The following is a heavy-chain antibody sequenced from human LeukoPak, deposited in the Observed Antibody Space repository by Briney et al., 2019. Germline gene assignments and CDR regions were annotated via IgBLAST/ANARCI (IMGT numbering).Heavy chain of an antibody. Sequence: PGGSLRLSCAASGFTFSSYAMSWVRQAPGKGLEWVSAISGSGGSTYYADSVKGRFTISRDNSKNTLYLQMNSLRAEDTAVYYCAKDQRFRQLVPNAFDIWGQGTMVTVSS. D-gene: IGHD6-13*01. CDR2: ISGSGGST. V-gene: IGHV3-23*01. J-gene: IGHJ3*02. CDR3: AKDQRFRQLVPNAFDI. CDR1: GFTFSSYA.